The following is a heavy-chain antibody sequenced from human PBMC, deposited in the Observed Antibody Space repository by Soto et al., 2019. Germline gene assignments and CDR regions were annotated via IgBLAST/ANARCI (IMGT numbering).Heavy chain of an antibody. Sequence: QVQLQESGPGLVKPSETLSLSCTVSGGSFSGYYCIWVRKSAGKGLEWIGRVYPTGSTTYNPSLKSRLTMSVDTSKNQFSLRLTSMTAADTAVYYCATGRSEVVPGAMYTWGQGTLVTVSS. CDR1: GGSFSGYY. CDR2: VYPTGST. CDR3: ATGRSEVVPGAMYT. D-gene: IGHD2-2*01. J-gene: IGHJ5*02. V-gene: IGHV4-4*07.